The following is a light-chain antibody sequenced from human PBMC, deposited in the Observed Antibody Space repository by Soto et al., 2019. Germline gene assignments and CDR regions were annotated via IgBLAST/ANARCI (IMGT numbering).Light chain of an antibody. CDR1: SSDVGGYNY. Sequence: QSALTQPPSASGSPGQSVTISCTGTSSDVGGYNYVSWYQQPPGKAPKLMIYEVTKRPSGVPDRFSGSKSGNTASLTVSGVQAEEGADYFRRLVAGSNLVVFGGRTKVTVL. V-gene: IGLV2-8*01. CDR2: EVT. CDR3: RLVAGSNLVV. J-gene: IGLJ2*01.